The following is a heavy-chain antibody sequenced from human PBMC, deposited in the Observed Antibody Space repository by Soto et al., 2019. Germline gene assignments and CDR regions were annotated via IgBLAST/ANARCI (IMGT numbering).Heavy chain of an antibody. Sequence: LRLSCVASGFTFSSYAMSWVRQAPGKGLEWVSVISGSGGSTYYADSVKGRFSISRDNSKNTLYLQVNSLRAEDTAVYYCAKFTTPLPTEYFQHWGQGTLVTVSS. J-gene: IGHJ1*01. V-gene: IGHV3-23*01. D-gene: IGHD4-17*01. CDR2: ISGSGGST. CDR3: AKFTTPLPTEYFQH. CDR1: GFTFSSYA.